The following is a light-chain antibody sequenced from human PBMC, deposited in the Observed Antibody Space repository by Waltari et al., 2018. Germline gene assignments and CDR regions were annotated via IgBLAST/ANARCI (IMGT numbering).Light chain of an antibody. CDR2: LGS. CDR1: QSLLHSNGYNY. J-gene: IGKJ1*01. V-gene: IGKV2-28*01. CDR3: MHSLQTPWT. Sequence: DIVMTQSPLSLPVTHGEPASISCKSSQSLLHSNGYNYLGWYLQKPGQSPQLLIYLGSNRASGVPDRFSGSGSGTDFTLKISRLEAEDVGVYFCMHSLQTPWTFGQGTRVEIK.